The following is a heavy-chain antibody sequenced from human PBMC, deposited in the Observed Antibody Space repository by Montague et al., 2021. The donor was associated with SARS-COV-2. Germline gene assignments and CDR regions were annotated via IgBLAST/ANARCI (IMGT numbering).Heavy chain of an antibody. V-gene: IGHV3-30*04. Sequence: SLSLSFSASGFTFSSYAMHWVRQAPGKGLEWVAVISYDGSNKYYADSVKGRFTISRDNSKNTLYLQMNSLRAEDTAVYYCAREGILTGQEAFDIWGQGTMVTVSS. CDR1: GFTFSSYA. CDR2: ISYDGSNK. CDR3: AREGILTGQEAFDI. D-gene: IGHD3-9*01. J-gene: IGHJ3*02.